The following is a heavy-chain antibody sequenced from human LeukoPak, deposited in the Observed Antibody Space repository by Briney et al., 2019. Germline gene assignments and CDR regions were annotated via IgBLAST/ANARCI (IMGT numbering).Heavy chain of an antibody. CDR2: IYYSGST. Sequence: KPSETLSLTCTVSGGSISSYYWSWIRQPPGKGLEWIGYIYYSGSTNYNPSLKSRVTISVDTSKNQFSLKLSSVTAADTAVYYCARVSGYSSGWYGFYSDYWGQGTLVTVSS. V-gene: IGHV4-59*08. CDR1: GGSISSYY. J-gene: IGHJ4*02. CDR3: ARVSGYSSGWYGFYSDY. D-gene: IGHD6-19*01.